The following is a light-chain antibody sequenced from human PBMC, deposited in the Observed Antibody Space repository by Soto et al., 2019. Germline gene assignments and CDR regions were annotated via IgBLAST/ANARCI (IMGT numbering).Light chain of an antibody. CDR3: MQTLQAPMYT. V-gene: IGKV2-28*01. CDR2: LGS. CDR1: QSLLNSNGYKY. Sequence: DIVMTQSPLSLPVTPGEPASISCRSSQSLLNSNGYKYLVWYLQKPGQSPQRLIYLGSNRAYGVPARFSGSVSITDFTRKISRVEAENVGIYYCMQTLQAPMYTFGQGTKLEIK. J-gene: IGKJ2*01.